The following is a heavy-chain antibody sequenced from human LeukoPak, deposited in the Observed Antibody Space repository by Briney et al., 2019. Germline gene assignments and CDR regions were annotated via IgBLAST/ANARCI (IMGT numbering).Heavy chain of an antibody. CDR3: ARGSVVPAVYGFDI. J-gene: IGHJ3*02. D-gene: IGHD2-2*01. Sequence: GASVKVSCKASGYTFTSYGISWVRQAPGQGLEWMGWINTYNANTDYAQKLQGRVTMTTDTSTSTAYMELRSLRSDDTAVYYCARGSVVPAVYGFDIWGQGTMVTVSS. CDR1: GYTFTSYG. CDR2: INTYNANT. V-gene: IGHV1-18*01.